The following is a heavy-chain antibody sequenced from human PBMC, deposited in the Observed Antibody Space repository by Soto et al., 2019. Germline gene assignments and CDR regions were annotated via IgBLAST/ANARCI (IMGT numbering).Heavy chain of an antibody. D-gene: IGHD6-13*01. CDR3: ASGPGCIAAAGTLDY. J-gene: IGHJ4*02. CDR2: IYHSGST. V-gene: IGHV4-4*02. Sequence: SETLSLTCAVSSGSISSSNWWSWVRQPPGKGLEWIGEIYHSGSTNYNPSLKSRVTISVDKPKTQFSLKLSSVTAADTAVYYCASGPGCIAAAGTLDYWGQGTLVTVSS. CDR1: SGSISSSNW.